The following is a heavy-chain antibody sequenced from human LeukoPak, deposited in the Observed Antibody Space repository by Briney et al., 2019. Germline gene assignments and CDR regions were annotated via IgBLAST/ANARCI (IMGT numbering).Heavy chain of an antibody. D-gene: IGHD5-18*01. J-gene: IGHJ4*02. CDR1: GGSISSGGYY. CDR3: ARVGYSYGMVDY. Sequence: PSETLSLTCTVSGGSISSGGYYWSWIRQPPGKGLEWIGYIYDSGSTYYNPSLKSRVTISVDRSKNQFSLKLSSVTAAATAVYYSARVGYSYGMVDYWGQGTLVTVSS. CDR2: IYDSGST. V-gene: IGHV4-30-2*01.